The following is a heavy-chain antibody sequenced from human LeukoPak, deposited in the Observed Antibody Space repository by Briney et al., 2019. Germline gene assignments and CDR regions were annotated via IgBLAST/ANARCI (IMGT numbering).Heavy chain of an antibody. D-gene: IGHD3-10*01. CDR3: ARWGSALIPGVVPFDN. Sequence: SETLSLTCTVSGVSISSGGHHWSWVRQHPGKGLEWIGYKYYTGDSYYNPSLESRVTISVDSAKNQFSLKLASVTAADTAVYFCARWGSALIPGVVPFDNWGQGTLVTVSS. J-gene: IGHJ4*02. CDR2: KYYTGDS. V-gene: IGHV4-31*03. CDR1: GVSISSGGHH.